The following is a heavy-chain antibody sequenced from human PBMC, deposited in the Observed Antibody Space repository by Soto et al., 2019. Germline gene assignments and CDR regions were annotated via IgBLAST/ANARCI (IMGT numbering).Heavy chain of an antibody. CDR1: GYTFTSYD. J-gene: IGHJ4*02. V-gene: IGHV1-8*01. D-gene: IGHD1-26*01. CDR3: ARETVGANDC. CDR2: MNPNSGNT. Sequence: QVQLVQSGAEVKKPGASVKVSCKASGYTFTSYDSNWGRQATGQGLEWMGWMNPNSGNTGYAQKFPGRVTMTRNTSISTAYMELIILRSGDTAVYFCARETVGANDCWGQGTLVTVS.